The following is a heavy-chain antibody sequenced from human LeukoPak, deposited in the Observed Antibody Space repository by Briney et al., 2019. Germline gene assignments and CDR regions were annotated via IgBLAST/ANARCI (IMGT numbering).Heavy chain of an antibody. J-gene: IGHJ3*02. V-gene: IGHV1-24*01. CDR3: AVTAAGTDSDAFDI. CDR2: FDPEDGET. Sequence: ASVKVSCKVSGYTLTELSMHWVRQAPGKGLEWMGGFDPEDGETIYAQKFQGRVTITADESTSTAYMELSSLRSEDTAVYYCAVTAAGTDSDAFDIWGQGTMVTVSS. CDR1: GYTLTELS. D-gene: IGHD6-13*01.